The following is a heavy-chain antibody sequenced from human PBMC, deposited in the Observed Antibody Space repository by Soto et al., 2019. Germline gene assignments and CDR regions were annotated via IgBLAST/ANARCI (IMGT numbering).Heavy chain of an antibody. Sequence: EVELLESGGGLVRPGGSLRLSCAASGFTFSHYVLSWVRQSPERGLEWVSSISGSCASVYVADSVRGRFIMSRDLSTNTVSLQMNSLRAEDTAVYYCAKVRASYLSASYFYYGLDVWGQGTTVTVSS. CDR1: GFTFSHYV. CDR2: ISGSCASV. CDR3: AKVRASYLSASYFYYGLDV. D-gene: IGHD3-10*01. V-gene: IGHV3-23*01. J-gene: IGHJ6*02.